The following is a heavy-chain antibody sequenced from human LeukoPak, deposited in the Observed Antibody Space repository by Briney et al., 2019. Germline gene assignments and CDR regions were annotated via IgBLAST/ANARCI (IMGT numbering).Heavy chain of an antibody. V-gene: IGHV4-31*03. Sequence: PSETLSLTCTVSGGSISSGGYYWSWIRQHPGKGLEWIGYIYYSGSTYYNPYLKSRVTISVDTSKNQFSLKLSSVTAADTAVYYCAVDSSGYLGAFDIWGQGTMVTVSS. CDR3: AVDSSGYLGAFDI. CDR1: GGSISSGGYY. CDR2: IYYSGST. D-gene: IGHD3-22*01. J-gene: IGHJ3*02.